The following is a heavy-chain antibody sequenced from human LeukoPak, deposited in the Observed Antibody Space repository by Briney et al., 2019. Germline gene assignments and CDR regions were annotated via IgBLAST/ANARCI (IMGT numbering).Heavy chain of an antibody. CDR2: ISGSGGST. J-gene: IGHJ4*02. CDR3: AKDLSCINDVSHGDFYY. Sequence: GGSLRLSCAASGFIFSSYAMSWVRQAPGKGLELVSNISGSGGSTYYADSVEGRFTISRDNSKNTVYLQMNSLRAEDTAVYYCAKDLSCINDVSHGDFYYWGQGTLVTVSS. CDR1: GFIFSSYA. V-gene: IGHV3-23*01. D-gene: IGHD2-8*01.